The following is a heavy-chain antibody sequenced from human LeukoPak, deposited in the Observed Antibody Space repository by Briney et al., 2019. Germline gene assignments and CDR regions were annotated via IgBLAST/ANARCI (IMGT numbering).Heavy chain of an antibody. D-gene: IGHD5-18*01. CDR3: ARDNGYVGFDI. CDR2: MYSDGTT. CDR1: GFIVSSNY. V-gene: IGHV3-66*01. J-gene: IGHJ4*02. Sequence: GRSLRLSCAVSGFIVSSNYMSWVRQAPGKGLEWVSVMYSDGTTHYADSVKGRFTISRDNPKNMVHLQMNSLRAEDTAVYYCARDNGYVGFDIWGQGTLVIVSS.